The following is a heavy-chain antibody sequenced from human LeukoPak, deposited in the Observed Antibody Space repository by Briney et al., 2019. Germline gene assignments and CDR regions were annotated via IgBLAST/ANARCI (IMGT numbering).Heavy chain of an antibody. CDR2: IRSKAYGGTT. CDR3: TRAHGSGSYFRLDY. CDR1: GFTFGDYA. D-gene: IGHD3-10*01. Sequence: PGGSLRLSCTASGFTFGDYAMSWFRQAPGKGLEWVGSIRSKAYGGTTEYAASVKGRFTISRDDSKSIAYLQMNSLKTEDTAVYYCTRAHGSGSYFRLDYWGQGTLVTVSS. J-gene: IGHJ4*02. V-gene: IGHV3-49*03.